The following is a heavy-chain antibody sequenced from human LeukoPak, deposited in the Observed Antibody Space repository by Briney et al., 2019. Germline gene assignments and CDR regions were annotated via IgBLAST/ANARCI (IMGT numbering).Heavy chain of an antibody. V-gene: IGHV6-1*01. CDR1: GDSVSNNGAA. D-gene: IGHD6-13*01. CDR3: ARGGQQLVL. Sequence: SQTLSLTFAISGDSVSNNGAAWNWLRQSPSRGLEWLGRTYYRSKWYNDYAVSVKSRITINPDTSKNQFSLQLNSVTPEDTAVYYCARGGQQLVLWGREPWSPSPQ. CDR2: TYYRSKWYN. J-gene: IGHJ4*02.